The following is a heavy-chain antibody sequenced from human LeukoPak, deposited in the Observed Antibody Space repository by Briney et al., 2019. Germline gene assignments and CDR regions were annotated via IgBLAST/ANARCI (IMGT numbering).Heavy chain of an antibody. CDR2: INAGNGNT. V-gene: IGHV1-3*01. CDR3: ARVAGSSWPYYFDY. CDR1: GYTFTSYA. J-gene: IGHJ4*02. Sequence: WASVKVSCKASGYTFTSYAMHWVRQAPGQRLEWMGWINAGNGNTKYSQKFQGRVTITRDTSASTAYMELSSLRSEDTAVYYCARVAGSSWPYYFDYWGQGTLVTVSS. D-gene: IGHD6-13*01.